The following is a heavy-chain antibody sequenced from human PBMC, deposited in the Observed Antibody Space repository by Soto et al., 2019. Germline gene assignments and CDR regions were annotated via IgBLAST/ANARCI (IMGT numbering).Heavy chain of an antibody. Sequence: SLTCAVSGGSLSNYYWSWIRQPPGKGLEWIGEIYHSGSTNYNPSLKSRVTMSVDTSKNQFSLKLSSVTAADTAVYYCASSVYYDYVWGSYQTQPWGQGTLVTVSS. V-gene: IGHV4-34*01. CDR2: IYHSGST. CDR1: GGSLSNYY. D-gene: IGHD3-16*02. CDR3: ASSVYYDYVWGSYQTQP. J-gene: IGHJ5*02.